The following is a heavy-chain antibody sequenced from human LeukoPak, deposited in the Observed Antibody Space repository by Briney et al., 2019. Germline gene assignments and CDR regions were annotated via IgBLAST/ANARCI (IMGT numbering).Heavy chain of an antibody. CDR3: ARFFYSYFDY. D-gene: IGHD2-15*01. CDR1: GGSISSYY. Sequence: SETLSLTCTVSGGSISSYYWSWIRQPPGRGLEWIGYVYYSGNTDYNPSLKSRVTISVDTSQNQFSLHLSSVTAADTAVYYCARFFYSYFDYWGQGTLVTVSS. V-gene: IGHV4-59*01. CDR2: VYYSGNT. J-gene: IGHJ4*02.